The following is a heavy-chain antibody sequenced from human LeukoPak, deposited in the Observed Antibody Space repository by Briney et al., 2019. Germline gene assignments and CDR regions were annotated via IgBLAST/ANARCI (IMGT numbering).Heavy chain of an antibody. Sequence: GGSLRLSCVASGFPFSSYWMTWVRQAPGKGLEWVANIKQDGSEKYYVDSVKGRFTISRDNAKNSLYLQMNSLRAEDTAVYYCARVGEYGDYLLDAFDIWGQGTMVTVSS. J-gene: IGHJ3*02. D-gene: IGHD4-17*01. CDR3: ARVGEYGDYLLDAFDI. CDR1: GFPFSSYW. CDR2: IKQDGSEK. V-gene: IGHV3-7*03.